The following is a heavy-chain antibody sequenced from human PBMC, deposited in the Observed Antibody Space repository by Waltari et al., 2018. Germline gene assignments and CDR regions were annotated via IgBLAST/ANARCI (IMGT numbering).Heavy chain of an antibody. V-gene: IGHV4-59*01. J-gene: IGHJ5*02. Sequence: QVQLQESGPGLVKPSETLSLTCTVSGGSISSYYWSWIRQPPGKGLEWIWYIYYSGSTNYNPSLKSRVTISVDTSKNQFSLKLSSVTAADTAVYYCAREPYGSVTNGWFDPWGQGTLVTVSS. CDR2: IYYSGST. CDR1: GGSISSYY. D-gene: IGHD3-10*01. CDR3: AREPYGSVTNGWFDP.